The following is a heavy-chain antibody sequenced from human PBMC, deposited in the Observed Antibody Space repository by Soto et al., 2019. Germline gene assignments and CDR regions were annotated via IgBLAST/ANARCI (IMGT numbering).Heavy chain of an antibody. J-gene: IGHJ6*02. CDR2: ISPNSGGT. CDR3: ARGGDDNYYDSSGYYYYYYGMDV. D-gene: IGHD3-22*01. CDR1: GDTFTGYY. Sequence: QVQLVQSGAEVKKPGASMKVSCKASGDTFTGYYMHWVRQAPGQGLEWMGWISPNSGGTNYAQKFQGSVTMTRDTSISTAYMELSRLRSDDTAVYYCARGGDDNYYDSSGYYYYYYGMDVWGQGTTVTVSS. V-gene: IGHV1-2*02.